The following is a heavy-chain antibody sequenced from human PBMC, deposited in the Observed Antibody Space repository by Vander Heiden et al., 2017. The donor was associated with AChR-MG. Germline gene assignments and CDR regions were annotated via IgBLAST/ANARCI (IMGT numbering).Heavy chain of an antibody. J-gene: IGHJ4*02. CDR1: GFTVSSNH. D-gene: IGHD3-10*01. V-gene: IGHV3-53*01. Sequence: EVHLVEPGGGLIQPGRSLRLSCAASGFTVSSNHMSWVRQAPGKGLEWVSVIYSGGSTYYADSVKGRFTISRDNSKNTLYLQMNSLRAEDTAVYYCARDRSLRRWGYFDYWGQGTLVTVSS. CDR3: ARDRSLRRWGYFDY. CDR2: IYSGGST.